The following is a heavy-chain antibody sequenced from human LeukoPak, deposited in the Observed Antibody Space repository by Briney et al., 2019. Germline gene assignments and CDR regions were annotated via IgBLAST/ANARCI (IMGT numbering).Heavy chain of an antibody. CDR3: ARVESMVVFDI. CDR2: IYYSGST. D-gene: IGHD3-10*01. J-gene: IGHJ3*02. Sequence: SETLSLTCTVSGGSISSYYWSWIRQPPGKGLEWIGYIYYSGSTNYNPSLKSRVTISVDTSKNQFSLKLSSVTAADTAVYYCARVESMVVFDIGAKGKMATVSP. V-gene: IGHV4-59*01. CDR1: GGSISSYY.